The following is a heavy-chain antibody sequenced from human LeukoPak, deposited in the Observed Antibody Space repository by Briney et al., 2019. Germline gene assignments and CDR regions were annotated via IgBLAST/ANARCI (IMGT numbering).Heavy chain of an antibody. CDR1: GFTFSSYS. CDR3: ARYCSGGSCYSGTFDY. CDR2: ISSSSSYI. V-gene: IGHV3-21*01. Sequence: GGSLRLSCAASGFTFSSYSMNWVRQAPGKGLEWVLSISSSSSYIYYADSVKGRFTISRDNAKNSLYLQMNSLRAEDTAVYYCARYCSGGSCYSGTFDYWGQGTLVTVSS. D-gene: IGHD2-15*01. J-gene: IGHJ4*02.